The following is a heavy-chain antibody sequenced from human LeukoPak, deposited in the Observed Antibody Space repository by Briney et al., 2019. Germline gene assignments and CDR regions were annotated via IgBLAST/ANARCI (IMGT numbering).Heavy chain of an antibody. V-gene: IGHV1-24*01. D-gene: IGHD4-17*01. J-gene: IGHJ6*03. CDR3: VTTSHSSYYYYYMDV. CDR1: GYTLTELS. Sequence: ASVKVSCKVSGYTLTELSMHWVRQAPGKGLEWMGGFDPEDGETIYAQKFQGRVTMTEDTSTDTAYMELSSLRSEDTAVYYCVTTSHSSYYYYYMDVWGKGTTVTVSS. CDR2: FDPEDGET.